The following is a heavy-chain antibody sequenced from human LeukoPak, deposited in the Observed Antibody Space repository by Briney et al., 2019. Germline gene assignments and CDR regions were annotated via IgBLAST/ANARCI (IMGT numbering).Heavy chain of an antibody. CDR2: IHSNGGA. D-gene: IGHD3-10*01. V-gene: IGHV4-59*01. J-gene: IGHJ5*02. Sequence: PSETLSLTCTVSGGSISNYYWSWIRQPPGKGLEWIGFIHSNGGANYNASLNSRATTSRDTSRSQVSLKLTSVTAADTAVYYCASSNLGSLGQFDPWGQGTLVTVSS. CDR1: GGSISNYY. CDR3: ASSNLGSLGQFDP.